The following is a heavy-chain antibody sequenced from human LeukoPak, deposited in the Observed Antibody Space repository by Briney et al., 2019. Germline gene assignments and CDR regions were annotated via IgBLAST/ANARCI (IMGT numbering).Heavy chain of an antibody. CDR1: GGSFSGYY. J-gene: IGHJ4*02. V-gene: IGHV4-34*01. D-gene: IGHD4-11*01. CDR2: INHSGTT. Sequence: SETLSLTCAVYGGSFSGYYWSWIRQPPGKELEWIGEINHSGTTNYNPSLKSRVTISVDTSKNQFSLKLSSVTAADTAVYYCARYSTPRRYYFDYWGQGTLVTVSS. CDR3: ARYSTPRRYYFDY.